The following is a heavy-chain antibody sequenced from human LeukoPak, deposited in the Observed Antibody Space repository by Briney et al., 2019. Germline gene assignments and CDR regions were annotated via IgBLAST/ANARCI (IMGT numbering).Heavy chain of an antibody. J-gene: IGHJ4*02. D-gene: IGHD6-6*01. CDR1: GGSISSSSYY. V-gene: IGHV4-39*07. CDR3: ARERYEYSSSYFDY. CDR2: IYYSGTT. Sequence: SETLSLTCTVSGGSISSSSYYWGWIRQPPGKGLEWIGSIYYSGTTYYNPSLKSRVTISVDTSKNQFSLKLSSVTAADTAVYYCARERYEYSSSYFDYWGQGTLVTVSS.